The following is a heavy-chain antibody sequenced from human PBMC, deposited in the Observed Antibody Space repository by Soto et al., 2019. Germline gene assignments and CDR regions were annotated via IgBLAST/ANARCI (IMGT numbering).Heavy chain of an antibody. D-gene: IGHD2-8*01. V-gene: IGHV4-30-4*01. CDR2: IFYSGTS. Sequence: QVQLQESGPGLVKPSQTLSLTCTVSGGSISSGDYYWSWIRQPTGKGLEWIGYIFYSGTSYYNPSLKSRVTISVDTSKNQFSLKLSSVTAADTAVYYCARNGFWTNGVSYTVFDYWGQGTLVTVSS. CDR3: ARNGFWTNGVSYTVFDY. CDR1: GGSISSGDYY. J-gene: IGHJ4*02.